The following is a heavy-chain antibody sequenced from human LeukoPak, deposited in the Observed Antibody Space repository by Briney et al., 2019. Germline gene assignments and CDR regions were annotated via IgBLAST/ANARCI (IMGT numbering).Heavy chain of an antibody. D-gene: IGHD6-6*01. CDR2: ISGRGGST. CDR1: GFTFSSYA. CDR3: AKGLQLAGSPYYFDY. V-gene: IGHV3-23*01. Sequence: GGSLRLSCAASGFTFSSYAVSWVRQAPGVGLEWVSTISGRGGSTFYADSVKGRFTISRDNSKNTLYLQMNSLRAEDTAVYYCAKGLQLAGSPYYFDYWGQGTLVTVSS. J-gene: IGHJ4*02.